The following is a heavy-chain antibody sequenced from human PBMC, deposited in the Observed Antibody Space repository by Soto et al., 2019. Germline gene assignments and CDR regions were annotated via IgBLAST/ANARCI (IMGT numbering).Heavy chain of an antibody. CDR1: GFTFSSYA. CDR3: AKSASVAGLLGSFDY. D-gene: IGHD6-19*01. V-gene: IGHV3-23*01. CDR2: ISGSGGST. Sequence: GGFLRLSCAASGFTFSSYAMSWVRQAPGKGLEWVSAISGSGGSTYYADSVKGRFTISRDNSKNTLYLQMNSLRAEDTAVYYCAKSASVAGLLGSFDYWGQGTLVTVSS. J-gene: IGHJ4*02.